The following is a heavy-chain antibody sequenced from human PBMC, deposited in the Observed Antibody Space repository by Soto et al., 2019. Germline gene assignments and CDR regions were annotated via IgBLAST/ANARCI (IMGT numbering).Heavy chain of an antibody. D-gene: IGHD3-16*02. CDR3: ALTNPSYYDYVWGSYRSYAFDI. Sequence: SGPTLVKPTQTLTLTCTFSGFSLSTSGMCVSWIRQPPGKALEWLARIDWDDDKYYSTSLKTRLTISKDTSKNQVVLTMTNMDPVDTATYYCALTNPSYYDYVWGSYRSYAFDIWGQGTMVTVSS. CDR1: GFSLSTSGMC. CDR2: IDWDDDK. V-gene: IGHV2-70*11. J-gene: IGHJ3*02.